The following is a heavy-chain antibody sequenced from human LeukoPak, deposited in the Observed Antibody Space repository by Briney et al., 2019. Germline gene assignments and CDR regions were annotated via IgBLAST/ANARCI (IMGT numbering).Heavy chain of an antibody. Sequence: ASVKVSCKASGYTFTSYGISWVRQAPGQGLEWMGWISAYNGNTNYAQKLQGRVTMTTDTSTSTAYMELRSLRSEDTAVYYCAEGTAIQLRAEYFQHWGQGTLVTVSS. V-gene: IGHV1-18*01. CDR2: ISAYNGNT. CDR1: GYTFTSYG. J-gene: IGHJ1*01. CDR3: AEGTAIQLRAEYFQH. D-gene: IGHD2-21*02.